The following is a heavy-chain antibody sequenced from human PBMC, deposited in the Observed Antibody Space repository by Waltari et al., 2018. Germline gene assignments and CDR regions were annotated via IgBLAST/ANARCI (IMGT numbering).Heavy chain of an antibody. Sequence: QVQLQQWGAGLLKPSETLSLPCAVYGGSFSGYYWSWIRQTPGKGLEWIGEINHNGTTNTKPSLKIPITISVETSKNQFSLKLSSGTAADTAVYYWSRGRIGSWYPRYFHHLGQGTLVTVSS. CDR3: SRGRIGSWYPRYFHH. V-gene: IGHV4-34*01. D-gene: IGHD6-13*01. J-gene: IGHJ1*01. CDR2: INHNGTT. CDR1: GGSFSGYY.